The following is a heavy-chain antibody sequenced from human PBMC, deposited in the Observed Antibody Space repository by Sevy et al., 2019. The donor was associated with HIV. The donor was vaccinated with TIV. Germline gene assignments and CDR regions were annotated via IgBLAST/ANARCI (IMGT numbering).Heavy chain of an antibody. Sequence: SETLSLTCTVSGVSISNYYWAWIRQPPGKGLECVGFSGSTNYNPSLNSPVTTSVDTSKNHFSLKLSPVTVADTAIYYCARGGPNQHQLDYFDYWGQGTLVTVSS. D-gene: IGHD6-13*01. CDR2: SGST. V-gene: IGHV4-59*01. CDR3: ARGGPNQHQLDYFDY. J-gene: IGHJ4*02. CDR1: GVSISNYY.